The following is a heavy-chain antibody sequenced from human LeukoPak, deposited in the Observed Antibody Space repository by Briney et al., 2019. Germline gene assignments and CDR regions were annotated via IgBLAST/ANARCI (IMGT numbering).Heavy chain of an antibody. Sequence: GASVKVSCKASGGTFSSYAISWVRQAPGQGLEWMGWMNPNSGNTGYGQKFQGRVTMTRNTSISTAYMELRSLRSDDTAVYYCARVTTPGYSYGYDDYWGQGTLVTVSS. V-gene: IGHV1-8*02. CDR2: MNPNSGNT. CDR1: GGTFSSYA. J-gene: IGHJ4*02. D-gene: IGHD5-18*01. CDR3: ARVTTPGYSYGYDDY.